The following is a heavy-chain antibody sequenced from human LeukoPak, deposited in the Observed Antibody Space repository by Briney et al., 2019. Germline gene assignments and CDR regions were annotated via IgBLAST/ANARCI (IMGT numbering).Heavy chain of an antibody. Sequence: SETLSLTCAVYGGSFSGYYWSWIRQPPGKGLEWIGEINHSGSTNYNPSLKSRVIISVDTSKNQFSLKLSSVTAADTAVYYCARVTGLDSSGYYATFDYWGQGTLVTVSS. J-gene: IGHJ4*02. CDR2: INHSGST. CDR3: ARVTGLDSSGYYATFDY. V-gene: IGHV4-34*01. CDR1: GGSFSGYY. D-gene: IGHD3-22*01.